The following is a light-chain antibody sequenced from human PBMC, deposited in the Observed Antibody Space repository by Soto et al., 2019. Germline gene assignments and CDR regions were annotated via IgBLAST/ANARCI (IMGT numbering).Light chain of an antibody. V-gene: IGLV3-21*04. CDR1: NIGSKT. J-gene: IGLJ2*01. CDR2: YNR. Sequence: SYVLTQPPSVSVAPGKTARITCGGDNIGSKTVHWYQQKPGQAPILIFYYNRDRPSGIPERFSGSNSGNTATLTLSRVEAGDEADYYCQVWDSSTDHVVFGGGTKLTVL. CDR3: QVWDSSTDHVV.